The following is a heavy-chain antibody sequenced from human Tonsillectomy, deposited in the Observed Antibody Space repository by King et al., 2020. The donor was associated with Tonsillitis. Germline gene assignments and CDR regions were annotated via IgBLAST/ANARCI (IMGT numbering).Heavy chain of an antibody. J-gene: IGHJ4*02. V-gene: IGHV3-23*04. CDR3: AKGQWELRG. CDR2: ISGSGGKT. CDR1: GFTFSSYA. D-gene: IGHD1-26*01. Sequence: VQLVESGGGLVRPGGSLRLSCAASGFTFSSYAMTWVRQAPGKGLEWVSAISGSGGKTYYADSVQGRFTISRDNSKNTMYLQVNSLRAEDTAVYYCAKGQWELRGWGQGTLVTVSS.